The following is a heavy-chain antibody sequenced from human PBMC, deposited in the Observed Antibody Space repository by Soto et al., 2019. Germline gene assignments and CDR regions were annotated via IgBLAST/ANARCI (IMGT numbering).Heavy chain of an antibody. CDR3: ATRDYGGNWGWYFDL. CDR2: FDPEDGET. Sequence: CKVSGYTLTELSMHWVRQAPGKGLEWMGGFDPEDGETIYAQKFQGRVTMTEDTSTDTAYMELSSLRSEDTAVYYCATRDYGGNWGWYFDLWGRGTLVTVSS. CDR1: GYTLTELS. J-gene: IGHJ2*01. D-gene: IGHD4-17*01. V-gene: IGHV1-24*01.